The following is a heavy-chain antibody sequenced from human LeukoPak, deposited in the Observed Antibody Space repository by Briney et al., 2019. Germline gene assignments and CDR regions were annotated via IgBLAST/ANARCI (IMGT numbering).Heavy chain of an antibody. CDR1: GFTLSDNY. Sequence: GGSLRLSCAASGFTLSDNYMSWIRQAPGKGLEWVSYISGSGSTIYYADSVQGRFTISRDNAKNSLYLQMSSLRADDTAVYYCAKDSTHYRVWDDYDSRGLYYWGQGTLVTVSS. J-gene: IGHJ4*02. CDR3: AKDSTHYRVWDDYDSRGLYY. D-gene: IGHD3-22*01. CDR2: ISGSGSTI. V-gene: IGHV3-11*04.